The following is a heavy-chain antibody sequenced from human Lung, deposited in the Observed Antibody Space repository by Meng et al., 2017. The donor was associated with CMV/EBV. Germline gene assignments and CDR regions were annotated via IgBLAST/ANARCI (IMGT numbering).Heavy chain of an antibody. CDR2: ISTDGDDK. V-gene: IGHV3-30-3*01. Sequence: SCAASGFTFSRSAIHWIRQAPGKGLEWVAVISTDGDDKYYADSVKGRFTISRDNSKNRLYLQMNSLRVEDTAIYYGARDDTEAWGRGTLVTVSS. J-gene: IGHJ2*01. CDR3: ARDDTEA. CDR1: GFTFSRSA.